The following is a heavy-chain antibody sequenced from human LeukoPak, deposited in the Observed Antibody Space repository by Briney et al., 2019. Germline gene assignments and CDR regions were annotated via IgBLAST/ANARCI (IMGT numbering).Heavy chain of an antibody. CDR3: ARGGRDGYNQFDY. V-gene: IGHV4-30-4*01. Sequence: SQTLSLTCTVSGGSISSGDYYWSWIRQPPGKGLEWIGYIYYGGSTYYNPSLKSRVTISVDTSKNQFSLKLSSVTAADTAVYYCARGGRDGYNQFDYWGQGTLVTVSS. D-gene: IGHD5-24*01. J-gene: IGHJ4*02. CDR2: IYYGGST. CDR1: GGSISSGDYY.